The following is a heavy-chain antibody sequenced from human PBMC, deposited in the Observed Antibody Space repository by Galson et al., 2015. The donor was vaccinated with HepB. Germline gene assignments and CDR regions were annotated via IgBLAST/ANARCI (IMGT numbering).Heavy chain of an antibody. V-gene: IGHV3-9*01. CDR2: ISWNSGSI. CDR1: GFTFDDYA. Sequence: SLRLSCAASGFTFDDYAMHWVRQAPGKGLEWVSGISWNSGSIGYADSVKGRFTISRDNAKNSLYLQMNSLRAEDTALYYCAKDRTPGYCSSTSCQAAFDIWGQGTMVTVSS. D-gene: IGHD2-2*01. CDR3: AKDRTPGYCSSTSCQAAFDI. J-gene: IGHJ3*02.